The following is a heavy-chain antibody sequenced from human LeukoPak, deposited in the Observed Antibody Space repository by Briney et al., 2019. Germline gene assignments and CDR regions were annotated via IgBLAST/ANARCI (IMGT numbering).Heavy chain of an antibody. D-gene: IGHD3-22*01. CDR3: AKEGDDYYDSSGYYYDY. CDR1: GFTFSSYG. CDR2: ISYDGSNK. J-gene: IGHJ4*02. Sequence: GGSLRLSCAASGFTFSSYGMHWVRQAPGKGLEWVAVISYDGSNKYYADSVKGRFTISRDNSKNTLYLQMNSLRAEDKAVYYCAKEGDDYYDSSGYYYDYWGQGTLVTVSS. V-gene: IGHV3-30*18.